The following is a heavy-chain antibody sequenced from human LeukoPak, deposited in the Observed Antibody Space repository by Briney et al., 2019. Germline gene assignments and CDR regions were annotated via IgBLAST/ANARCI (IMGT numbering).Heavy chain of an antibody. Sequence: GGSLRLSCAASGFTFSSYWMHWVRQAPGKGLVWVSRINSDGSSTSYADSVKGRFTISRDNAKNTLYLQMNSLRAEDTAVYYCARVTVGGIVVVPAAMFWDYYYYYMVVWGKGTTVTVSS. CDR2: INSDGSST. CDR3: ARVTVGGIVVVPAAMFWDYYYYYMVV. J-gene: IGHJ6*03. D-gene: IGHD2-2*01. CDR1: GFTFSSYW. V-gene: IGHV3-74*01.